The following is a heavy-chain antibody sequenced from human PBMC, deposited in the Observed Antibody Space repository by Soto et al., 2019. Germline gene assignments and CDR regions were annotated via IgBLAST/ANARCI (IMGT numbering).Heavy chain of an antibody. V-gene: IGHV4-61*08. CDR3: ARTTAVPNTLRSRYFFDY. J-gene: IGHJ4*02. D-gene: IGHD4-17*01. Sequence: EPPSLSNSVSCGYLGIRGGYLSWIRKHPGKRLEWMGYVYYSGTTNYNPSLKSRVTISVDLSKDRFSLRLSSVTTADTALYYCARTTAVPNTLRSRYFFDYWGQGTLVTVS. CDR2: VYYSGTT. CDR1: CGYLGIRGGY.